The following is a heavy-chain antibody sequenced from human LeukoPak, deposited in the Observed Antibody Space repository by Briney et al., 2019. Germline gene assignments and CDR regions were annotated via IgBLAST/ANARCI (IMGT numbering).Heavy chain of an antibody. D-gene: IGHD3-10*01. CDR3: ASQGSGPSGYYYGMDV. V-gene: IGHV3-53*01. J-gene: IGHJ6*04. CDR1: GFTVSSNY. Sequence: GGSLRLSCAASGFTVSSNYVSWVRQAPGKGLEWVSVIYSGGSTYYADSVKGRFTISRDNSKNTLYLQMNSLRAEDTAVYYCASQGSGPSGYYYGMDVWGKGTTVTVSS. CDR2: IYSGGST.